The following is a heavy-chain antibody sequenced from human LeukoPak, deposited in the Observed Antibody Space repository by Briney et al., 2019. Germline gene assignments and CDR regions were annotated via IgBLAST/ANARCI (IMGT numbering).Heavy chain of an antibody. J-gene: IGHJ4*02. Sequence: PSQTLSLTCTVSGDSISSDYYYWSWIRQPAGKGLEWIGRIYTSGSTSYNPSPKSRVTISVDTSKNQFSLKLSSVTAADTAVYYCARDGYKGGYWGQGTLVTVSS. CDR2: IYTSGST. CDR1: GDSISSDYYY. V-gene: IGHV4-61*02. D-gene: IGHD5-24*01. CDR3: ARDGYKGGY.